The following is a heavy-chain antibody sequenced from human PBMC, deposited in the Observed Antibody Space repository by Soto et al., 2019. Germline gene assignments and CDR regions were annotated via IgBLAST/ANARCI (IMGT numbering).Heavy chain of an antibody. V-gene: IGHV1-3*01. J-gene: IGHJ4*02. CDR2: INAGNGNT. D-gene: IGHD2-21*02. CDR1: GYSFTSYA. CDR3: ARDLGFSDFDVHY. Sequence: ASVKGSCKASGYSFTSYAMHLVRKAPGQRLEWMGWINAGNGNTKYSQKFQGRVTITRDTSASTAFMELRSLRSDDTAVYYCARDLGFSDFDVHYWGQRTLVTVSS.